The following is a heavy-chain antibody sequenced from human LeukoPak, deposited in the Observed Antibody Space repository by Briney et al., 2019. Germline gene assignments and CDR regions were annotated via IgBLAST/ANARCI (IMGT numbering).Heavy chain of an antibody. Sequence: MTGGSLRLSCAASGFTFSDYYMSWIRQAPGKGLEWVSFISSSGSTIYYADSVRGRFTISRDNAKNSLSLQMNSLRAEDTAIYYCARVITIFGVAEYYFDYWGQGTLVTVS. J-gene: IGHJ4*02. CDR3: ARVITIFGVAEYYFDY. V-gene: IGHV3-11*04. CDR1: GFTFSDYY. CDR2: ISSSGSTI. D-gene: IGHD3-3*01.